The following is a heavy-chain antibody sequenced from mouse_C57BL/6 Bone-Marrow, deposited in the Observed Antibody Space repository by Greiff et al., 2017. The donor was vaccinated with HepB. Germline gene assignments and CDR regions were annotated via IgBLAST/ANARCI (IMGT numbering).Heavy chain of an antibody. CDR2: IDPETGGT. J-gene: IGHJ4*01. Sequence: QVQLQQSGAELVRPGASVTLSCKASGYTFTDYEMHWVKQTPVHGLEWIGAIDPETGGTAYNQKFKGKAILTADKSSSTAYMELRSLTSEDSDVYYCTRDSYYDAMDYWGQGTAVTVSS. V-gene: IGHV1-15*01. CDR1: GYTFTDYE. D-gene: IGHD2-12*01. CDR3: TRDSYYDAMDY.